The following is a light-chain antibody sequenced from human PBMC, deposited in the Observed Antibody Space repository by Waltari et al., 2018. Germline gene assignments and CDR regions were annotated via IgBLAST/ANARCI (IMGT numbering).Light chain of an antibody. V-gene: IGLV2-18*02. J-gene: IGLJ2*01. CDR3: TSYTSSGTLL. Sequence: QSALTQPPSVSGSPGQSVTISCTGTSSRVGGYHRVSWYQHPPGTAPNPMIYGVTYRPSGVPDRFSGSKSGNTASLTISGLQAEDEADYYCTSYTSSGTLLFGGGTKLTVV. CDR1: SSRVGGYHR. CDR2: GVT.